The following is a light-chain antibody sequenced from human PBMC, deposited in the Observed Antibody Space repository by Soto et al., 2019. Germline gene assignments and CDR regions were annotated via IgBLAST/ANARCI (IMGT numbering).Light chain of an antibody. V-gene: IGKV3-15*01. Sequence: EMVMTQSPATLSVSPGERVILSCRASRSVGTTLAWYQQKPGQAPRLLIYGASTRATGIPARFSGSGSGTDFTLTINSLQSEDFAIYYCQQYNNWPAMYTFGQGTKLEIK. CDR2: GAS. CDR1: RSVGTT. J-gene: IGKJ2*01. CDR3: QQYNNWPAMYT.